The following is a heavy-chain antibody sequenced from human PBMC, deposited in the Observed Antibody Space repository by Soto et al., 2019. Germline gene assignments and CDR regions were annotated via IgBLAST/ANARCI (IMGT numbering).Heavy chain of an antibody. J-gene: IGHJ5*02. V-gene: IGHV4-39*01. Sequence: SETLSLTCTVSCGSISSSSYYWGWIRQPPGKGLEWIGSIYYSGSTYYNPSLKSRVTISVDTSKNQFSLKLSSVTAADTAVYYCARQWLRSGWFDPWGQGTLVTVSS. CDR2: IYYSGST. D-gene: IGHD5-12*01. CDR1: CGSISSSSYY. CDR3: ARQWLRSGWFDP.